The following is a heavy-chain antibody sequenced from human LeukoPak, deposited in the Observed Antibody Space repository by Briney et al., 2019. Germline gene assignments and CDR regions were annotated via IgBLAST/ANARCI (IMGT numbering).Heavy chain of an antibody. CDR3: AKVVSFPTVTTFDY. CDR1: GFTFSSYA. CDR2: VSGSGGST. J-gene: IGHJ4*02. Sequence: PGGSLRLSCAASGFTFSSYAMSWVRQAPGKGLEWVSAVSGSGGSTYYADSVKGRFTISRDNSKNTLYLQMNSLRAEDTAVYYCAKVVSFPTVTTFDYWGQGTLVTVSS. V-gene: IGHV3-23*01. D-gene: IGHD4-17*01.